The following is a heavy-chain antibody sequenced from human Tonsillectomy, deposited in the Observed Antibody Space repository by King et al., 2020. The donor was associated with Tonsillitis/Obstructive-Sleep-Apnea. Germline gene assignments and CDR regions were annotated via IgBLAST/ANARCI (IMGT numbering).Heavy chain of an antibody. CDR3: ARDPRGSGGNDY. J-gene: IGHJ4*02. D-gene: IGHD2-15*01. Sequence: VQLVESGGGLIQPGGSLRLSCAASGFTVSSNYMSWVRQAPGKGLEWVSVINSGDKTYYADSVKGGLTISRNNSKNTLYLQMNSLRAEDTAVYYCARDPRGSGGNDYWGQGTLVTVSS. CDR2: INSGDKT. CDR1: GFTVSSNY. V-gene: IGHV3-53*01.